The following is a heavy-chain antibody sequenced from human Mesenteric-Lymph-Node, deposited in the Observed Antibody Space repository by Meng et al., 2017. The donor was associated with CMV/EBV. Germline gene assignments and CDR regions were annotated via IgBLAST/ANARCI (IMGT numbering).Heavy chain of an antibody. Sequence: GESLKISCAASGFRFSDYWMSWVRQVPGKGLEWVANIKQDGNEKNYVDSVKGRFTISRSNANNSVYLQMNSLRAEDTAVYYCARDKGHLQWGQGTLVTVSS. CDR1: GFRFSDYW. V-gene: IGHV3-7*01. J-gene: IGHJ4*02. CDR2: IKQDGNEK. CDR3: ARDKGHLQ.